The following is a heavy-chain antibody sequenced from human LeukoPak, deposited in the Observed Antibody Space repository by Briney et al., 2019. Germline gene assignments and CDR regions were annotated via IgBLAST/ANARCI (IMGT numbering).Heavy chain of an antibody. V-gene: IGHV3-7*01. Sequence: GGSLRLSCAVSGVTFSDHWMTGVRQAPGKGLEWVAHIKQDGSEKDFVDSVKGRFTVSRDNGKNSVYLEMNSLRVEDTAVYYCARGPTGTYWDWFDPWGQGTPVTVSS. CDR1: GVTFSDHW. CDR2: IKQDGSEK. D-gene: IGHD2-8*02. J-gene: IGHJ5*02. CDR3: ARGPTGTYWDWFDP.